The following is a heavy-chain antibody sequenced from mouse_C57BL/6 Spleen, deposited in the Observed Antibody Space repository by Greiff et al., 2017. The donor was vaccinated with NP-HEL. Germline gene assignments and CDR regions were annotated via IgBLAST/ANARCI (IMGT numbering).Heavy chain of an antibody. D-gene: IGHD3-2*02. CDR1: GFTFSSYA. CDR3: ARSGGDY. J-gene: IGHJ2*01. Sequence: DVMLVESGGGLVKPGGSLKLSCAASGFTFSSYAMSWVRQTPEKRLEWVATISDGGSYTYYPDNVKGRFTISRDNAKNNLYLQMSHLKSEDTAMYYCARSGGDYWGQGTTLTVSS. V-gene: IGHV5-4*03. CDR2: ISDGGSYT.